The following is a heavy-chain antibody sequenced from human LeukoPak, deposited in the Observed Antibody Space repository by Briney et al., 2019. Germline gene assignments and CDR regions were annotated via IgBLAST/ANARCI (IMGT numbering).Heavy chain of an antibody. CDR1: GFTFSSYA. CDR3: AKELYSSSWYWANWFDP. J-gene: IGHJ5*02. CDR2: ISGSGGST. V-gene: IGHV3-23*01. Sequence: PGGSLRLSCAASGFTFSSYAMSWVSQAPGKGLEWVSAISGSGGSTYYADSVKGRFTISRDNSKNTLYLQMNSLRAEDTAVYYCAKELYSSSWYWANWFDPWGQGTLVTVSS. D-gene: IGHD6-13*01.